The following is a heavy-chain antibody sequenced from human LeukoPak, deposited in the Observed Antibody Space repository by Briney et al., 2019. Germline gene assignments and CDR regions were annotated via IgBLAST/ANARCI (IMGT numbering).Heavy chain of an antibody. V-gene: IGHV1-18*01. D-gene: IGHD3-3*01. J-gene: IGHJ4*02. Sequence: ASVKVSCKASGYTFTSYGISWLRQAPGQGLEWMGWISAYNGNTNYAQKLQGRVTMTTDTSTSTAYMELRSLRSDDTAVYYCARARFLEWLGDYWGQGTLVTVSS. CDR1: GYTFTSYG. CDR3: ARARFLEWLGDY. CDR2: ISAYNGNT.